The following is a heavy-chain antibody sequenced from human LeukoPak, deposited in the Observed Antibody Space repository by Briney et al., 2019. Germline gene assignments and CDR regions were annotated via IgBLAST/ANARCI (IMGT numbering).Heavy chain of an antibody. CDR2: IYYSGST. V-gene: IGHV4-59*08. J-gene: IGHJ4*02. Sequence: SETLSLTCTVSGGSISSYYWSWIRQPPGKGLEWIGYIYYSGSTNYNPSLKSRVTISVDTSKNQFSLKLSSVTAADTAVYYCARRAAAGHFDYWGQGTLVTVSS. D-gene: IGHD6-13*01. CDR1: GGSISSYY. CDR3: ARRAAAGHFDY.